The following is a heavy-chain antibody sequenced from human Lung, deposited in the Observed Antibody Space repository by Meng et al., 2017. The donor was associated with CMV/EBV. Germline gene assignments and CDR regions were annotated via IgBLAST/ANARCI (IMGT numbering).Heavy chain of an antibody. CDR2: TYYRSKWYN. V-gene: IGHV6-1*01. Sequence: GQLPQTSPGPVKPPQTLPLPVAISGGMVSSNSAAWNWVRRSPSRGLEWLGRTYYRSKWYNDYAVSVKSRITINPDTSKNQFSLQLNSVTPEDTAVYYCARGGMGLDYWGQGTLVTVSS. D-gene: IGHD3-16*01. CDR1: GGMVSSNSAA. J-gene: IGHJ4*02. CDR3: ARGGMGLDY.